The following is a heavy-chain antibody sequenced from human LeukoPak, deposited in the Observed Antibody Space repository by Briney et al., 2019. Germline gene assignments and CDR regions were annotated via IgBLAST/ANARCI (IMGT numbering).Heavy chain of an antibody. V-gene: IGHV4-59*10. Sequence: PSETLSLTCAVYGGSFSSYYWSWIRRPAGKGLEWIGRIYTSGSTNYNPSLKSRVTMSVDTSKNQFSLMLNSVTAADTAVYYCAREGSGSRPFDYWGQGTLVTVSS. D-gene: IGHD3-10*01. CDR3: AREGSGSRPFDY. CDR2: IYTSGST. J-gene: IGHJ4*02. CDR1: GGSFSSYY.